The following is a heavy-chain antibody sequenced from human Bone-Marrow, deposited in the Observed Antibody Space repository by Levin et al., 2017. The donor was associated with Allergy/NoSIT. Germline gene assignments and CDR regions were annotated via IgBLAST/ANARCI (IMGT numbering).Heavy chain of an antibody. V-gene: IGHV3-23*01. CDR3: AKCGSRGEWVGHDDY. J-gene: IGHJ4*02. D-gene: IGHD2-15*01. CDR2: ISISGVNI. Sequence: LSLTCAASGFTFSNYAMNWVRQAPGKGLEWVSSISISGVNIYYSDSVRGRFTISRDNSVNTVYLQMNSLRVEDTAVYYCAKCGSRGEWVGHDDYWGQGTLVTVSS. CDR1: GFTFSNYA.